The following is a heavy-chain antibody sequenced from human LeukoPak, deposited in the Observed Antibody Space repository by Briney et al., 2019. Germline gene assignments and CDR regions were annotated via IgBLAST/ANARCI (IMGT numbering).Heavy chain of an antibody. CDR1: GYTFTSYY. Sequence: GASVKVSCKASGYTFTSYYMHWVRQAPGQGLEWMGIINPSGGSTIYAQKFQGRVTMTRDTSTSTVHMELSSLGSEDTAVYYCARDYGPSYYYDSSGYLGYWGQGTLVTVSS. D-gene: IGHD3-22*01. CDR3: ARDYGPSYYYDSSGYLGY. CDR2: INPSGGST. J-gene: IGHJ4*02. V-gene: IGHV1-46*01.